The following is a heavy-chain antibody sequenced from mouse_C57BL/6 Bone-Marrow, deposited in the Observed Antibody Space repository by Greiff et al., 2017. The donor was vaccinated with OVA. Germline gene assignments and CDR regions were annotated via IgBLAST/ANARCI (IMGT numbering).Heavy chain of an antibody. V-gene: IGHV3-8*01. CDR1: GYSITSDY. Sequence: EVKLQESGPGLAKPSQTLSLTCSVTGYSITSDYWNWIRKFPGNKLEYMGYISYSGSTYFNPSLKSRISITRDPSKNQTYQKLNSVTTEDTATDYCARGGYDGNFDYWGQGTTLTVSS. D-gene: IGHD2-2*01. CDR3: ARGGYDGNFDY. J-gene: IGHJ2*01. CDR2: ISYSGST.